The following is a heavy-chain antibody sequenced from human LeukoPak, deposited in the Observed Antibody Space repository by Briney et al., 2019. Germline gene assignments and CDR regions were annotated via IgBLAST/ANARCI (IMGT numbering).Heavy chain of an antibody. Sequence: GASVKVSCKASGYTFTGYYMHWVRQAPGQGLEWMGWINPNSGGTNYAQKFQGRVTMTRDTSISTAYMELSRLRSDDTAVYYCARDKPPYSSGWYREDWFDYWGQGTPVTVSS. CDR3: ARDKPPYSSGWYREDWFDY. CDR2: INPNSGGT. D-gene: IGHD6-19*01. J-gene: IGHJ5*01. CDR1: GYTFTGYY. V-gene: IGHV1-2*02.